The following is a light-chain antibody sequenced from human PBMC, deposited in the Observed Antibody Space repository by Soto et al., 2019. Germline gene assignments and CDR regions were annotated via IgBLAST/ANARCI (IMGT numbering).Light chain of an antibody. CDR3: QQYGNSLSIT. CDR2: GAS. J-gene: IGKJ5*01. CDR1: QSVSSSY. Sequence: EIVLTQSPGTLSLSPGERATLSCRASQSVSSSYLAWYQQKPGQAPRLIISGASSRATGIPDRFSGSGSGTDFTLTISRLEPEDFAVYYCQQYGNSLSITFGQGTRLGIK. V-gene: IGKV3-20*01.